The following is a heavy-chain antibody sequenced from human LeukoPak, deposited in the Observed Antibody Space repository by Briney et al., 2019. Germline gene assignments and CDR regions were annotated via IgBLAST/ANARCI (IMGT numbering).Heavy chain of an antibody. Sequence: QAGGSLRLCCAGSGSTVSSNYMSWVRQAPGKGLEWVSVIYSGGATYYADSVKGRFTISRDNSKNTLYLQMNSLTAEDTAVYYCARSSSNWGQGTLVTVSS. CDR2: IYSGGAT. CDR3: ARSSSN. J-gene: IGHJ4*02. CDR1: GSTVSSNY. D-gene: IGHD6-6*01. V-gene: IGHV3-66*01.